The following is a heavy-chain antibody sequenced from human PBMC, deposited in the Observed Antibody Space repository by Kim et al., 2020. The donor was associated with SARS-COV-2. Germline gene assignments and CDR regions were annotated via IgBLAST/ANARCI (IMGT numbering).Heavy chain of an antibody. D-gene: IGHD4-17*01. CDR3: ARGPGSAVTGPNNWFDP. V-gene: IGHV4-34*01. J-gene: IGHJ5*02. CDR2: INHSGST. Sequence: SETLSLTCAVYGGSFSGYYWNWIRQPPGKGLEWIGEINHSGSTNFNPSPKSGVCISTDKSKNHFSLRLTSVTAAHTALISCARGPGSAVTGPNNWFDPWG. CDR1: GGSFSGYY.